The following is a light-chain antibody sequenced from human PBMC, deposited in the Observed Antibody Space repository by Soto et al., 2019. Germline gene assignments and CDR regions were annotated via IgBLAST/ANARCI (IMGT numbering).Light chain of an antibody. CDR2: DAS. CDR3: QQRSNWPIT. CDR1: QNLHSF. J-gene: IGKJ5*01. Sequence: EIVLTQSPATLSVSPGERVTLSCRASQNLHSFLNWYQQRSGQAPRLLIYDASNRATGIPARFSGSGSGTDFTLTISSLEPEDFAVYYCQQRSNWPITFGQGTRLEIK. V-gene: IGKV3-11*01.